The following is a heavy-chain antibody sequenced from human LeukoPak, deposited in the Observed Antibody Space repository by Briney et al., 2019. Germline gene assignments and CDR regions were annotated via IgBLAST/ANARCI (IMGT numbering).Heavy chain of an antibody. J-gene: IGHJ4*02. CDR3: ARDYYDSSGYPPHFDY. Sequence: HPGGSLRLSCVASGFTFSSYEMNWVRQAPGKGLEWVSYISSSGSTIYYADSVKGRFTISRDNAKNSLYLQMNSLRAEDTAVYYCARDYYDSSGYPPHFDYWGQGTLVTVSS. V-gene: IGHV3-48*03. CDR2: ISSSGSTI. D-gene: IGHD3-22*01. CDR1: GFTFSSYE.